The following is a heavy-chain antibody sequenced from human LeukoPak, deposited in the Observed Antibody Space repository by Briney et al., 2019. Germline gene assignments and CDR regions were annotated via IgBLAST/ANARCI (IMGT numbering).Heavy chain of an antibody. Sequence: SETLSLTCSVSGGSISTNYWNWIRQSPGKGLEWIGYIYHNGRNDYNPSLKSRVTISVDTSKNQFSLKLSSVTAADTAVYYCARSVVAGGWFDPWGQGTLVTVSS. V-gene: IGHV4-59*12. CDR1: GGSISTNY. CDR3: ARSVVAGGWFDP. D-gene: IGHD2-15*01. CDR2: IYHNGRN. J-gene: IGHJ5*02.